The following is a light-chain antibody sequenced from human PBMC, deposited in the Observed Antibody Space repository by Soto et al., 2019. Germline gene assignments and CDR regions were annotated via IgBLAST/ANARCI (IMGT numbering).Light chain of an antibody. Sequence: QAVVTQSPSASASLGASVKLTCTLSSGHSSYAIAWHQQQPEKGPRYLMKVKFDGSHTKGDGIPDRFSGSSSGAERYLSISSLQSEDEADYFCQTWGAGAHVVFGGGTKLTVL. CDR3: QTWGAGAHVV. J-gene: IGLJ2*01. CDR1: SGHSSYA. V-gene: IGLV4-69*01. CDR2: VKFDGSH.